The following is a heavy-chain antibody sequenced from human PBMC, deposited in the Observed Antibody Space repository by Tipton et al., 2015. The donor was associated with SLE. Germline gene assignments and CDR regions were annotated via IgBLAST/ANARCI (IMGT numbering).Heavy chain of an antibody. J-gene: IGHJ6*02. CDR2: MNPNTANS. Sequence: QLVQSGAEVKKPGASVKVSCKASGYTFTSYDINWVRQATGQGLEWMGWMNPNTANSGYAQKFRDRVTMTRNISISTAYMEVRSLTSEDTAVYYCARFTSGLDVWGQGTTVTVSS. V-gene: IGHV1-8*02. CDR1: GYTFTSYD. D-gene: IGHD1-1*01. CDR3: ARFTSGLDV.